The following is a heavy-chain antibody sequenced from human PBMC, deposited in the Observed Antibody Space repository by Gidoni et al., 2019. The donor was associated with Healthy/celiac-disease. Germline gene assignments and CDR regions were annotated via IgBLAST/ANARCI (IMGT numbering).Heavy chain of an antibody. D-gene: IGHD3-3*01. J-gene: IGHJ4*02. CDR3: ASYIFWSGYYGDY. Sequence: QLQLQESGPGLVKPSETLSLTCTVSGGSISSSSYYWGWIRQPPGKGLEWIGSIYYSGSTYYNPSLKSRVTISVDTSKNQFSLKLSSVTAADTAVYYCASYIFWSGYYGDYWGQGTLVTVSS. CDR1: GGSISSSSYY. CDR2: IYYSGST. V-gene: IGHV4-39*01.